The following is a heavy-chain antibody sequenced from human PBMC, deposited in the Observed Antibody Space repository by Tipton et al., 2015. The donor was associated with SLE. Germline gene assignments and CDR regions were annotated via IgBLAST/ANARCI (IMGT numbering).Heavy chain of an antibody. CDR1: GGSISSYY. Sequence: TLSLTCTVSGGSISSYYWSWIRQPPGKGLEWIGEINHSGSTNYNPSLKSRVTISVDTSKNQFSLKLSSVTAADTAVYYCARGPPFDYWGQGTLVTVSS. CDR2: INHSGST. J-gene: IGHJ4*02. CDR3: ARGPPFDY. V-gene: IGHV4-34*01.